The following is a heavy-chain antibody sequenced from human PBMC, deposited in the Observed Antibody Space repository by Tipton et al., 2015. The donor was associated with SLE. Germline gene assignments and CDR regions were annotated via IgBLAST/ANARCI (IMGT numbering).Heavy chain of an antibody. J-gene: IGHJ5*02. CDR1: GGSISSHY. CDR3: ARTLWDYYDGSGYYWWFDP. D-gene: IGHD3-22*01. V-gene: IGHV4-59*11. Sequence: TLSLTCTVSGGSISSHYWSWIRQPPGKGLEWMGYIYYSGSTNYKPSLKSRVTISVHTSKNQFSLKLSSVTAADTAVYYCARTLWDYYDGSGYYWWFDPWGQGTLVTVSS. CDR2: IYYSGST.